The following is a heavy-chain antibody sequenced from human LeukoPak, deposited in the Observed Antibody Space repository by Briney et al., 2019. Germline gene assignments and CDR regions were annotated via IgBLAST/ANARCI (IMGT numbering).Heavy chain of an antibody. D-gene: IGHD6-13*01. V-gene: IGHV3-23*01. CDR3: AKDPHSSSWYPDY. Sequence: QPGGSLRLSCAASGFTFSSYAMSWVRQAPGKGLEWVSAISGSGGSTYYADSVKGRFTISRDNSKNTLYQQMNSLRAEDTAVYYCAKDPHSSSWYPDYWGQGTLVTVSS. CDR2: ISGSGGST. J-gene: IGHJ4*02. CDR1: GFTFSSYA.